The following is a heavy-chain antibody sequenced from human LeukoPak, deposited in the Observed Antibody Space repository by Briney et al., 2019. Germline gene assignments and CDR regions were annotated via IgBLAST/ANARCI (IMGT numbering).Heavy chain of an antibody. V-gene: IGHV4-59*01. CDR3: ARVDYDSSGPYYFDY. J-gene: IGHJ4*02. D-gene: IGHD3-22*01. CDR2: IYYSGST. Sequence: SETLSLTCTVSGGSISSYYWSWIRQPPGKGLEWIGYIYYSGSTNYDPSLKSRVTISVDTFKNQFSLKLSSVTAADTAVYYCARVDYDSSGPYYFDYWGQGTLVTVSS. CDR1: GGSISSYY.